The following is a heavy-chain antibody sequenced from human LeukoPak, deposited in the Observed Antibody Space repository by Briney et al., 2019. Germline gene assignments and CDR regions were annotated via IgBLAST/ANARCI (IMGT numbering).Heavy chain of an antibody. D-gene: IGHD3-3*01. CDR1: GGTFSSYA. CDR2: IIPIFGTA. CDR3: ARESAIFGVVISGFGY. V-gene: IGHV1-69*13. Sequence: SVKVSCKASGGTFSSYAISWVRQAPGQGLEWMGGIIPIFGTANYAQKFQGRVTITADESTSTAYMELSSLRSEDTAVYYCARESAIFGVVISGFGYWGQGTLVTVS. J-gene: IGHJ4*02.